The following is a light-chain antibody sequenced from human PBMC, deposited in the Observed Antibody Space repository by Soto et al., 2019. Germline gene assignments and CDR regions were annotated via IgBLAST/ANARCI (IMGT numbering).Light chain of an antibody. J-gene: IGLJ1*01. CDR2: GNT. CDR1: SSNIGAGYD. V-gene: IGLV1-40*01. CDR3: QSYDSGLSGSGFV. Sequence: QSVLTQPPSVSGSPGQRVTISCTGSSSNIGAGYDVHWYQQLPGTAPKLLIYGNTNRPSGVPDRFSGSKSGPSASLAITGLQAEDEADYYCQSYDSGLSGSGFVFGTGTEVTVL.